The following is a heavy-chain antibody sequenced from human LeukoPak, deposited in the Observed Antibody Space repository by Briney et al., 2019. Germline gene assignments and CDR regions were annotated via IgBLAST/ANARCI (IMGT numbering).Heavy chain of an antibody. J-gene: IGHJ3*02. CDR2: ISSSSSYI. Sequence: GGSLRLSCAASGFTFSSYSMDWVRQAPGKGLEWVSSISSSSSYIYYADSVKGRFTISRDNAKNSLYLQMNSLRAEDTAVYYCARDQGHGDAFDIWGQGTMVTVSS. CDR3: ARDQGHGDAFDI. CDR1: GFTFSSYS. V-gene: IGHV3-21*01.